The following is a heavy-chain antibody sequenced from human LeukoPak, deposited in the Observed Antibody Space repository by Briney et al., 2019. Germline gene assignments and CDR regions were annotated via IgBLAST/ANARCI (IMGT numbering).Heavy chain of an antibody. CDR3: ARSATGRVAIDI. Sequence: ASVKVSCKASGYTFTGYYMHWVRQAPGQGLEWMGWINPNSGGTNYAQKFQGRVTMTRDTSISTAYMELSRLRSDDTAVYYCARSATGRVAIDIWGQGTMVTVSS. CDR2: INPNSGGT. J-gene: IGHJ3*02. D-gene: IGHD2-8*02. CDR1: GYTFTGYY. V-gene: IGHV1-2*02.